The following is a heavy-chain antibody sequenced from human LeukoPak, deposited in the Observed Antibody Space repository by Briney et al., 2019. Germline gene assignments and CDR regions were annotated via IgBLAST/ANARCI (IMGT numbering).Heavy chain of an antibody. D-gene: IGHD5-18*01. CDR2: ISSSSSYI. CDR3: ARDLFSLGYSYGPDY. CDR1: GFTFSSYS. Sequence: GGSLRLSCAASGFTFSSYSMNWVRQAPGKGLERVSSISSSSSYIYYADSLKGRFTISRDNAKNSLYLQMNSLRAEDTAVYYCARDLFSLGYSYGPDYWGQGTLVTVSS. V-gene: IGHV3-21*01. J-gene: IGHJ4*02.